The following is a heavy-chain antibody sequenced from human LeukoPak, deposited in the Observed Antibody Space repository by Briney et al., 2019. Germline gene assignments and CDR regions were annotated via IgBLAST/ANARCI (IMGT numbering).Heavy chain of an antibody. Sequence: SETLSLTCAVYGGSLSGYYWNWIGQPPGKGLEWIGEINHSGSSNYNPSLKSRVTISVDTSKNQFSLKLSSVTAADTAVYYCAKDRGIAAAGTSFDYWGQGTLVTVSS. J-gene: IGHJ4*02. CDR3: AKDRGIAAAGTSFDY. CDR2: INHSGSS. V-gene: IGHV4-34*01. CDR1: GGSLSGYY. D-gene: IGHD6-13*01.